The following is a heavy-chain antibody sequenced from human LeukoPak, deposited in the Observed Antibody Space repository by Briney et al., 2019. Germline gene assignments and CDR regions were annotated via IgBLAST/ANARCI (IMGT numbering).Heavy chain of an antibody. CDR2: ISSSSSYI. V-gene: IGHV3-21*01. CDR1: GFTFSSYS. J-gene: IGHJ6*02. Sequence: GGSLRLSCAASGFTFSSYSMNWVRQAPGKGLEWVSSISSSSSYIYYADSVKGRFTISRDNAKNSLYLRMNSLRAEDTAVYYCARGTFDYYGMDVWGQGTTVTVSS. D-gene: IGHD3-16*01. CDR3: ARGTFDYYGMDV.